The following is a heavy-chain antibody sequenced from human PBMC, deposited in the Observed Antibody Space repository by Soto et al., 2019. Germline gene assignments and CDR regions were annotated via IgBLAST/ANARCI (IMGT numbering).Heavy chain of an antibody. CDR1: GGTLSSYS. CDR2: IITFVGKA. J-gene: IGHJ6*03. D-gene: IGHD5-12*01. V-gene: IGHV1-69*08. CDR3: ARAPGGHDWGGNYIDV. Sequence: QVQLVQSGPEVKKPGSSVKVSCKTSGGTLSSYSFIWVRQAPGQGLEWEGRIITFVGKANVAERFQGRVTITADRSTATAYMELRRLTSDDPAVYYCARAPGGHDWGGNYIDVWGTGTTVTVSS.